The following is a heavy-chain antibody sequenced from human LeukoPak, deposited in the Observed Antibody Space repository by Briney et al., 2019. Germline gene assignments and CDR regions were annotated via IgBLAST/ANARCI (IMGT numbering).Heavy chain of an antibody. CDR3: ARRRWLEYAFDI. J-gene: IGHJ3*02. D-gene: IGHD6-19*01. V-gene: IGHV1-2*02. Sequence: ASVKVSCKASGYTFTGYYMHWVRQAPGQGLEWMGWINPNSGITNYAQKFQGRVTITRDTSISTAYMELSRLRSDDTAVYYCARRRWLEYAFDIWGQGTMVTVSS. CDR1: GYTFTGYY. CDR2: INPNSGIT.